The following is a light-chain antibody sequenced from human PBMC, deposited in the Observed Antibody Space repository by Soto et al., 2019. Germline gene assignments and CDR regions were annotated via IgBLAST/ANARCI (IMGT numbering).Light chain of an antibody. CDR1: NGDVGNYDY. CDR2: DVS. V-gene: IGLV2-11*01. J-gene: IGLJ2*01. Sequence: QSALTQPRSVSGSPGQSVTISCTGTNGDVGNYDYVSWYQQHPGKAPKLMIYDVSERPSGVPDRFSGSKSGNTASLTISGLQAEDEADYYCCSYAGSYTLEVFGGGTKVTVL. CDR3: CSYAGSYTLEV.